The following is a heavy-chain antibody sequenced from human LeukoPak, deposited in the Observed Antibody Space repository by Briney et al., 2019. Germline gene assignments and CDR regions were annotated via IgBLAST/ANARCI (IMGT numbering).Heavy chain of an antibody. CDR1: GFIFSNDA. V-gene: IGHV3-64D*06. Sequence: GRSLRLSCAASGFIFSNDAMHWVRQAPGKGLEYVSAISSNGGSTYYADSVKGRFTISRDNSKNTLYLQMSSLRAEDTAVYYCVKDSSGWLWYYYGMDVWGQGTTVTVSS. CDR3: VKDSSGWLWYYYGMDV. CDR2: ISSNGGST. D-gene: IGHD6-19*01. J-gene: IGHJ6*02.